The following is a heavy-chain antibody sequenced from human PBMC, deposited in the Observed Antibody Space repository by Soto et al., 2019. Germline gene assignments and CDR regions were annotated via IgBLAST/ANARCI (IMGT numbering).Heavy chain of an antibody. Sequence: GGSLRLSCAASGFTFSSYAMHWVRQAPGKGLEWVAVISYDGSNKYYADSVKGRFTISRDNSKNTPYLQMNSLRVEDTAVYYCARGPSSLTRFDYWGQGTLVTVSS. V-gene: IGHV3-30-3*01. CDR3: ARGPSSLTRFDY. D-gene: IGHD2-2*01. CDR2: ISYDGSNK. CDR1: GFTFSSYA. J-gene: IGHJ4*02.